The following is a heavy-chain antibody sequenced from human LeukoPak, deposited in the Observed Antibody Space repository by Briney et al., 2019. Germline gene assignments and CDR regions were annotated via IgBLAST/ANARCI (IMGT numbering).Heavy chain of an antibody. Sequence: SETLSLTCTVSGYSISSGYFWGWMRQPPGKGLEWIGSIYQSETAHYNPSLKSRVTISVDTSKNQFSLKLRSVMAADTAVYYCARDWNRYAYWGQGTLVTVSS. J-gene: IGHJ4*02. V-gene: IGHV4-38-2*02. CDR3: ARDWNRYAY. D-gene: IGHD1-1*01. CDR2: IYQSETA. CDR1: GYSISSGYF.